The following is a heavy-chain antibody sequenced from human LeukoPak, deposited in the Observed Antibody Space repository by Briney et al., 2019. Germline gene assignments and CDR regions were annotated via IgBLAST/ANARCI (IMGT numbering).Heavy chain of an antibody. D-gene: IGHD2-21*02. J-gene: IGHJ3*02. V-gene: IGHV4-59*08. CDR2: IYHSGNT. CDR3: ARSIIVVVAAGALDI. Sequence: SETLSLTCTVSGDSISSYYWSWIRQPPGKGLEWIGYIYHSGNTNSNPSLKSRVTISIDTTKNQFSLKLSSVTAADTAVYYCARSIIVVVAAGALDIWGQGTMVTVSS. CDR1: GDSISSYY.